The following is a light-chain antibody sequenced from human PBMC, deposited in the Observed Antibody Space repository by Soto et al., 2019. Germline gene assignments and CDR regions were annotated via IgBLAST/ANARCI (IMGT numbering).Light chain of an antibody. CDR2: LGS. Sequence: DIVMTQSPLSLPVTPGEPASISCRSSQSLLHSNGYNYLGWYLQKPGQSTQLLIYLGSNRASGGPDRFSGSGSATDFTLKISRVEAEDVGVYYCMQALQTPPYTFGQGTNLDIK. J-gene: IGKJ2*01. V-gene: IGKV2-28*01. CDR1: QSLLHSNGYNY. CDR3: MQALQTPPYT.